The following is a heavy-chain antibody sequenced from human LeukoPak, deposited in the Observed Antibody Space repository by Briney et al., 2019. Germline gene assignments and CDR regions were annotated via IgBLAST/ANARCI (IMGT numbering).Heavy chain of an antibody. CDR2: INSDGSST. D-gene: IGHD6-13*01. Sequence: GGSLRLSCAASGFTFSSYWMHWVRQAPGKGLVWVSRINSDGSSTSYADSVKGRFTISRDNAKNTLYLKMNSMRSEETAVYYCARDQKRVIAAAGKRYYYYYMDVWGKGTTVTVSS. J-gene: IGHJ6*03. V-gene: IGHV3-74*01. CDR3: ARDQKRVIAAAGKRYYYYYMDV. CDR1: GFTFSSYW.